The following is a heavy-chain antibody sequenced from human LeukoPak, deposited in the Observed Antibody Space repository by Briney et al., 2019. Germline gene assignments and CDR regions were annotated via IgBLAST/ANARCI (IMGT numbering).Heavy chain of an antibody. D-gene: IGHD2-21*02. V-gene: IGHV3-9*01. Sequence: GRSLRLSCAASGFTFNDYCMHWYRQAPGKGLEWVCSINWDTGRISYADSVKGRFTISRDNAKNSLYLQMNSLRAEDTAVYYCATDRDNSDWQKRFDSWGQGTLVTVSS. CDR2: INWDTGRI. CDR1: GFTFNDYC. CDR3: ATDRDNSDWQKRFDS. J-gene: IGHJ4*02.